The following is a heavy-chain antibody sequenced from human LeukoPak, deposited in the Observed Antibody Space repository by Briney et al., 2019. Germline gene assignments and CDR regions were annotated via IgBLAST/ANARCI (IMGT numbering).Heavy chain of an antibody. CDR3: AGDANFWSGYYRDYYYYMDV. V-gene: IGHV3-7*01. CDR1: GFTFSSYW. Sequence: PGGSLRLSCAASGFTFSSYWMSWVRQAPGKGLEWVANIKQDGSEKYYVDSVKGRFTISRDNAKNSLYLQMNSLRAEDTAVYYCAGDANFWSGYYRDYYYYMDVWGKGTTVTVSS. CDR2: IKQDGSEK. J-gene: IGHJ6*03. D-gene: IGHD3-3*01.